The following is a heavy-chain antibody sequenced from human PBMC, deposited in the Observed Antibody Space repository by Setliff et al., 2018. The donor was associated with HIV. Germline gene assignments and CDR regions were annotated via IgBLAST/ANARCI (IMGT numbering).Heavy chain of an antibody. CDR2: VLYNGGT. V-gene: IGHV4-34*12. CDR1: GGSFSGNH. J-gene: IGHJ3*02. Sequence: SETLSLTCTIYGGSFSGNHWSWIRQSPGNGLEWIGEVLYNGGTRYNPSLKSRVTISVDRSKNQFSLKLSSVTAADTAVCYCARHIVGPYAFDIWGQGTMVTVSS. D-gene: IGHD5-12*01. CDR3: ARHIVGPYAFDI.